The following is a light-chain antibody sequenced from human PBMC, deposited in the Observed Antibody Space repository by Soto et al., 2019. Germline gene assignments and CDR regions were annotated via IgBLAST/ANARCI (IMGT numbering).Light chain of an antibody. Sequence: QSVLTQPPSVSGAPGQRVTISCTGSSSNIGSGYDVHWYQQLPGTAPKLLIYGNSNRPSGVPDRFSGSKSGTSASLVITGLQVEDEADYHCQSFDSSLSGSVFGGGTQLTVL. CDR2: GNS. CDR1: SSNIGSGYD. V-gene: IGLV1-40*01. CDR3: QSFDSSLSGSV. J-gene: IGLJ2*01.